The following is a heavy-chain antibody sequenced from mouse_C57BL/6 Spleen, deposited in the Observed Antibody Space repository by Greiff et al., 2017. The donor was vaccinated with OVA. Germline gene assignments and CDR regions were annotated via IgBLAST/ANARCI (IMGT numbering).Heavy chain of an antibody. CDR3: AKNGYDAGFDY. CDR2: IWRGGST. D-gene: IGHD2-2*01. V-gene: IGHV2-5*01. J-gene: IGHJ2*01. Sequence: QVQLQQSGPGLVQPSQSLSITCTVSGFSLTSYGVHWVRQSPGKGLEWLGVIWRGGSTDYNAAFMSRLSITKDNSKSQVFFRMNRLQADDTAIYYSAKNGYDAGFDYWGQGTTRTVSS. CDR1: GFSLTSYG.